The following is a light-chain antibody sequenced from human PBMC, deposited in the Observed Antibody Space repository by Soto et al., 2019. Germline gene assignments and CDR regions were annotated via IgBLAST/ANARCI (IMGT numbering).Light chain of an antibody. CDR1: SSDVGGYNY. CDR2: EVS. J-gene: IGLJ3*02. Sequence: ALTQPASVSGSPGQSITISCTGTSSDVGGYNYVSWYQQHSGKAPKLIIYEVSNRPSGVSNRFSGSKSGNTASLTISGLQAEDEADYYCSSYTSSSTLVFGGGTKVTVL. CDR3: SSYTSSSTLV. V-gene: IGLV2-14*01.